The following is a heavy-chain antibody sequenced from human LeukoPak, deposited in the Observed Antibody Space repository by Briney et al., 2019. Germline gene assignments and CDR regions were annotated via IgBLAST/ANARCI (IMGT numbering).Heavy chain of an antibody. CDR1: GFTFDDYA. CDR3: AKDLAGQYYYYGMDV. Sequence: GRSLRLSCAASGFTFDDYAMYWVWQAPGKGLEWVSGISWNSGSIGYADSVKGRFTISRDNAKNSLYLQMNSLRAEDTALYYCAKDLAGQYYYYGMDVWGQGTTVTVSS. D-gene: IGHD6-19*01. CDR2: ISWNSGSI. V-gene: IGHV3-9*01. J-gene: IGHJ6*02.